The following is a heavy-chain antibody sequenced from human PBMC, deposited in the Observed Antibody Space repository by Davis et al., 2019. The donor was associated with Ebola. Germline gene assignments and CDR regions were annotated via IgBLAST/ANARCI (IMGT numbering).Heavy chain of an antibody. Sequence: GESLKISCAASGFTVSSYYMNWVRQAPGKGLEWISAFYVGGNTYYAGSVKGRFTISRDNSKNTLYLQMNSLRAEDTAVYYCARGGPSVYSSSFTWGQGTLVTVSS. D-gene: IGHD6-13*01. CDR2: FYVGGNT. V-gene: IGHV3-53*01. J-gene: IGHJ5*02. CDR3: ARGGPSVYSSSFT. CDR1: GFTVSSYY.